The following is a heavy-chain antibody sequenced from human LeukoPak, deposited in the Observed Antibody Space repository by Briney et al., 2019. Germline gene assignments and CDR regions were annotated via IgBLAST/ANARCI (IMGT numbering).Heavy chain of an antibody. J-gene: IGHJ4*02. CDR1: GGCISSSSYY. D-gene: IGHD3-10*01. CDR2: IYYSGST. CDR3: ARVFYYGSGRRKYFDY. V-gene: IGHV4-39*07. Sequence: SETLSLTCTVSGGCISSSSYYWGWIRQPPGKGLEWIGSIYYSGSTYYNPSLKSRVTISVDTSKNQFSLKLSSVTAADTAVYYCARVFYYGSGRRKYFDYWGQGTLVTVSS.